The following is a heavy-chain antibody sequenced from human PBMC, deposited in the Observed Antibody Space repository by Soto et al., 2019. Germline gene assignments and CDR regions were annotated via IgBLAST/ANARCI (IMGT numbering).Heavy chain of an antibody. CDR3: TRQTDAVQWLVVPADYNFDY. Sequence: GSLRLSCAASGFTFGGSAMHWVRQASGKGLEWVGHIRSKTNSYATAYAESVKGRFTISRDDSMNTAYLQMNSLKTEDTAVYFCTRQTDAVQWLVVPADYNFDYWGQGTLVTVSS. V-gene: IGHV3-73*01. D-gene: IGHD6-19*01. CDR1: GFTFGGSA. J-gene: IGHJ4*02. CDR2: IRSKTNSYAT.